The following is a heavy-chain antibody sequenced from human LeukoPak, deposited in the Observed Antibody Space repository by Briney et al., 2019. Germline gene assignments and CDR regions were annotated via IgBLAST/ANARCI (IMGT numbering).Heavy chain of an antibody. CDR3: AKHSPWQDVGVLDP. D-gene: IGHD3-16*01. J-gene: IGHJ5*02. V-gene: IGHV5-10-1*01. CDR2: INPRDSNT. Sequence: KDGESLKISCRGSGYSFNNDWITWVHQVPGRGLEWMGRINPRDSNTDYSPSFHGRVTISLDKSINTAYLQWSSLEASDTAMYFCAKHSPWQDVGVLDPWGQGTLVTVSS. CDR1: GYSFNNDW.